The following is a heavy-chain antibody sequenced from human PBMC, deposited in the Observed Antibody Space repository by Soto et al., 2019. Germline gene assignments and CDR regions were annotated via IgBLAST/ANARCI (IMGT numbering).Heavy chain of an antibody. CDR3: ASAKAVVVAALGI. CDR2: ISENGGSRGGT. V-gene: IGHV3-23*01. D-gene: IGHD2-21*01. CDR1: GFTFSNSA. J-gene: IGHJ3*02. Sequence: EGHLLESGGGLVQPGGTLRLSCTASGFTFSNSAMIWLRQPQGQGLEWVENISENGGSRGGTYYADSVKGRFTISRNNSKCPLYLQVDSLTGADTAVYYCASAKAVVVAALGIWGQGTMVTVSS.